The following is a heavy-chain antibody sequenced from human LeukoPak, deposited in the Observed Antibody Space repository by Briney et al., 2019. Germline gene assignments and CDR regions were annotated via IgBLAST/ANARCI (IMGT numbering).Heavy chain of an antibody. V-gene: IGHV3-7*01. CDR1: GFTFSSYG. CDR3: ARDLGLRSVPLDY. Sequence: PGGSLRLSCAASGFTFSSYGMHWVRQAPGKGLEWVANIKQDGSEKYYVDSVKGRFTISRDNAKNSLYLQMNSLRAEDTAVYYCARDLGLRSVPLDYWGQGTLVTVSS. J-gene: IGHJ4*02. CDR2: IKQDGSEK. D-gene: IGHD5-12*01.